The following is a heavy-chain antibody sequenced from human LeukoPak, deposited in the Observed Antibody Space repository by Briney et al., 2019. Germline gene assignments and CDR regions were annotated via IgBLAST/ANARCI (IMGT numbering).Heavy chain of an antibody. J-gene: IGHJ4*02. V-gene: IGHV4-59*01. Sequence: PSETLSLTCTVSGGSIISYYWSWIRQPPGKGLEWIGYIYYSGSTNYNPSLKSRVTISVDTSKNQFSLKLSSVTAADTAVYYCARFRYDGSGYYYVFDYWGQGTLVTVSS. CDR3: ARFRYDGSGYYYVFDY. D-gene: IGHD3-22*01. CDR1: GGSIISYY. CDR2: IYYSGST.